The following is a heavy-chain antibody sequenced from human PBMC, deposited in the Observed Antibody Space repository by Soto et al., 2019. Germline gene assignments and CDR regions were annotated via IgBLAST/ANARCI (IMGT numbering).Heavy chain of an antibody. CDR1: GGSFSGYY. CDR2: LNHSGST. Sequence: SETLSFPCAVYGGSFSGYYWSWIPQPPGKGLEWSGELNHSGSTNCNPSRKSRVTISVDTSKNQCSLMLSSVTAADTAVYYCARGRLRLGELPGWFDPWGQGPLVTVSS. V-gene: IGHV4-34*01. CDR3: ARGRLRLGELPGWFDP. D-gene: IGHD3-16*01. J-gene: IGHJ5*02.